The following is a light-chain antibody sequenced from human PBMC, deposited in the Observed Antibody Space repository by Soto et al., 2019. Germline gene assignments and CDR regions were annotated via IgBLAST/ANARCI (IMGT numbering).Light chain of an antibody. Sequence: QSVLTQPASVSGSPGQSITISCTGTSSDVGSYNLVSWYQQHPGKAPKLMIYEVSKRPSGVSNRFSGPKSGNTASLTISGLQAEDVADYYCCSYAGRSTYVFGTGTRSPS. CDR1: SSDVGSYNL. V-gene: IGLV2-23*02. J-gene: IGLJ1*01. CDR2: EVS. CDR3: CSYAGRSTYV.